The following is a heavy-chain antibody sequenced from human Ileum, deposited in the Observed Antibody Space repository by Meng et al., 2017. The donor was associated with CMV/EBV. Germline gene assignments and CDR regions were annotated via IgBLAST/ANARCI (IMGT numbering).Heavy chain of an antibody. V-gene: IGHV7-4-1*02. D-gene: IGHD1-26*01. CDR2: IDTNTGNP. Sequence: CKTSGYTFTSNNIIWVRQAPGQGPEWMGWIDTNTGNPTYAQAFTGRFVFSLDTSVNTAYLQISSLEAEDTAVYYCARDGLSGRYFGYWGQGTLVTVSS. J-gene: IGHJ4*02. CDR1: GYTFTSNN. CDR3: ARDGLSGRYFGY.